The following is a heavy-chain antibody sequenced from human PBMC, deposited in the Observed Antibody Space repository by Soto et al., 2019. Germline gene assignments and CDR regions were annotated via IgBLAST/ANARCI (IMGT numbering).Heavy chain of an antibody. Sequence: QITLKESGPPLVKPTQTLTLTCTFSGFSLSTSGVGVGWIRQPPGKALEWLALIYWDDDKRYSPSLKSRLTITKDTSKNQVVLTMTNMDPVDTATYYCARLATTPPPGSFDPWGQGTLVTVSS. D-gene: IGHD1-26*01. CDR2: IYWDDDK. J-gene: IGHJ5*02. CDR3: ARLATTPPPGSFDP. CDR1: GFSLSTSGVG. V-gene: IGHV2-5*02.